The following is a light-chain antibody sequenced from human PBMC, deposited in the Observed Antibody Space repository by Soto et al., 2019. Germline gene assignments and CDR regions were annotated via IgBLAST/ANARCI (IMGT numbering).Light chain of an antibody. V-gene: IGKV1-12*01. J-gene: IGKJ2*01. Sequence: DIQMTQSPSSVSASVGERVTLTCRASQDIGNLLAWYQQKPGKAPKLLIYFGSNLQTGVPSRFSGSGSGTYFTLTISSLQPEDLATYYCQQADSFPLTFGRGTRLEIK. CDR3: QQADSFPLT. CDR1: QDIGNL. CDR2: FGS.